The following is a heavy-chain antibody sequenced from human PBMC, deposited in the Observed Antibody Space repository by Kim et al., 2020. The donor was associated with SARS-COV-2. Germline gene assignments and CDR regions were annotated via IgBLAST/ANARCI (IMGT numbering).Heavy chain of an antibody. J-gene: IGHJ5*02. CDR1: GGSISSYY. CDR2: IYYSGST. D-gene: IGHD5-18*01. Sequence: SETLSLTCTVSGGSISSYYWSWIRQPPGKGLEWIGYIYYSGSTNYNPSLKSRVTISVDTSKNQFSLKLSSVTAADTAVYYCARGRDTAMVGGFDPWGQGTLVTVSS. CDR3: ARGRDTAMVGGFDP. V-gene: IGHV4-59*01.